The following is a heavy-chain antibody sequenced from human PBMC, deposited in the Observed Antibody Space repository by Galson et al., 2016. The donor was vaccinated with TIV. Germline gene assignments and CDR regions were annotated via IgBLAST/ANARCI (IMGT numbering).Heavy chain of an antibody. V-gene: IGHV4-38-2*01. Sequence: TLSLTCAVSGYSINSGYYWGWVRQPPGKGLQWIGSIYYLGGAYYNPSLRSRVTISIDTSRNYFSLKLRSVTAADTAVYYCARLSGSGWWGVDYWGQGTLVTVSS. J-gene: IGHJ4*02. CDR1: GYSINSGYY. CDR2: IYYLGGA. D-gene: IGHD6-19*01. CDR3: ARLSGSGWWGVDY.